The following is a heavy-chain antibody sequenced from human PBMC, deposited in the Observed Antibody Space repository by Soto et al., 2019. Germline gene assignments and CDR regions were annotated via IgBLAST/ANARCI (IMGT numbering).Heavy chain of an antibody. CDR3: ARGGSGYTWFNEF. J-gene: IGHJ4*02. CDR2: ISPVFRTA. D-gene: IGHD3-22*01. Sequence: QEQLVQSGAEVKKPGSSVKVSCKASGGLFSSYPISWVRQVPGQGLEWMGGISPVFRTAYYTQRFQGRVTITADESTNTAYMELSSLRSEDTAIYYCARGGSGYTWFNEFWGQGTLVTVSS. CDR1: GGLFSSYP. V-gene: IGHV1-69*01.